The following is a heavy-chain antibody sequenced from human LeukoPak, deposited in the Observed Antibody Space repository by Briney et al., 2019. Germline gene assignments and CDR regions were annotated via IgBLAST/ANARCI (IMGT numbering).Heavy chain of an antibody. CDR3: VREGTSGTHLNWFDP. J-gene: IGHJ5*02. D-gene: IGHD1-1*01. CDR1: GGSISSYY. V-gene: IGHV4-59*01. CDR2: IYGSGST. Sequence: SSETLSLTCTVSGGSISSYYWSWIRQPPGKGLEWIRHIYGSGSTNYIPSLKSRVTLSVDTSKNQFSLKLSSVTAADTAVYYCVREGTSGTHLNWFDPWGQGTLVTVSS.